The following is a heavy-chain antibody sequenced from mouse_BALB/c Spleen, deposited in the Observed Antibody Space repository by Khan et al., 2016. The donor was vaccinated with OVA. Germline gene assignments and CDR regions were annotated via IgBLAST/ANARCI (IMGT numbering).Heavy chain of an antibody. CDR2: IYPGTDNT. CDR3: AREEALSYFNY. V-gene: IGHV1-76*01. CDR1: GYIFTSYW. J-gene: IGHJ2*01. Sequence: QVHVKQSGAELVRPGASVKLSCKTSGYIFTSYWIHWVKQRSGQGLEWIARIYPGTDNTYYNEKLKDKATLTAEKSSSTAYMQLSSLKYEDSAVXFCAREEALSYFNYWGQGTTLTASS.